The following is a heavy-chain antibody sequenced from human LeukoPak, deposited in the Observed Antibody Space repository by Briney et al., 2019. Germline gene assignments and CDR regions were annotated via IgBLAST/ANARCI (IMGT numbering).Heavy chain of an antibody. CDR1: GLTFSSYA. CDR2: ISGSGGST. D-gene: IGHD6-19*01. CDR3: AKDLREWLVLGTLFDY. J-gene: IGHJ4*02. V-gene: IGHV3-23*01. Sequence: PGGSLRLSCAASGLTFSSYAMSWVRQAPGKGLEWVSAISGSGGSTYYVDSVKGRFTISRDNSKNTLYLQMNSLRAEDTAVYYCAKDLREWLVLGTLFDYWGQGTLVTVSS.